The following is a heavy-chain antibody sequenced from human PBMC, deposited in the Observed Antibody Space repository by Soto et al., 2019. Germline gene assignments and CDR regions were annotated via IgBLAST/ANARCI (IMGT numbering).Heavy chain of an antibody. CDR2: TRNKANSYTT. Sequence: EVQLVESGGGLVQPGGSLRLSCAASGFTFSDHYMDWVRQPPGRGLGWVARTRNKANSYTTESAGPVKGRFTISRDDSKNSLYLQMNSLKTEDTAVYYCAKEAAVAATRSHFDYWGQGTLVTVSS. CDR1: GFTFSDHY. J-gene: IGHJ4*02. V-gene: IGHV3-72*01. CDR3: AKEAAVAATRSHFDY. D-gene: IGHD2-15*01.